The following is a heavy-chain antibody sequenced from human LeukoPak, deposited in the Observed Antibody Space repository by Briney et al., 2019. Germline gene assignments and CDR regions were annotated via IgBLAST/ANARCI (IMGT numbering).Heavy chain of an antibody. J-gene: IGHJ5*02. V-gene: IGHV4-31*03. D-gene: IGHD3-22*01. CDR1: GGSISSGGYY. CDR3: ARELVVITRAMRRNWFDP. Sequence: TLSLTCTVSGGSISSGGYYWSWIRQHPGKGLEWIGYIYYSGSTYYNPSLKSRVTISVDTSKNQFSLKLSSVTAADTAVYYCARELVVITRAMRRNWFDPWGQGTLVTVSS. CDR2: IYYSGST.